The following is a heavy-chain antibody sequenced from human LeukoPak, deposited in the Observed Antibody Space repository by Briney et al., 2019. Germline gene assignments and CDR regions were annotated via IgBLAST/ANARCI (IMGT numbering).Heavy chain of an antibody. D-gene: IGHD3-3*01. J-gene: IGHJ4*02. CDR1: GGSFSGYY. Sequence: SETLSLTCAVYGGSFSGYYWSWIRQPPGKGLEWIGEINHSGSTNYNPSLKSRVTISVDTSKNQFSLKLSSATAADTAVYYCARGFFESQGGYFDYWGQGTLVTVSS. CDR3: ARGFFESQGGYFDY. CDR2: INHSGST. V-gene: IGHV4-34*01.